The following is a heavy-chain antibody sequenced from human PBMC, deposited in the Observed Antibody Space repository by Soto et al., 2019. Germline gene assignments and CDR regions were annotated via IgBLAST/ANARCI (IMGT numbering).Heavy chain of an antibody. V-gene: IGHV4-59*01. Sequence: PSETLSLTCTVSGGSISSYYWSWIRQPPGKGLEWIGYIYYSGSPNYSPSLESRVTISEDTSKNQFSLKVSSVTAADTAVYYCARGTSWQLPFDYWGQGTLVTVSS. CDR1: GGSISSYY. D-gene: IGHD6-13*01. CDR3: ARGTSWQLPFDY. CDR2: IYYSGSP. J-gene: IGHJ4*02.